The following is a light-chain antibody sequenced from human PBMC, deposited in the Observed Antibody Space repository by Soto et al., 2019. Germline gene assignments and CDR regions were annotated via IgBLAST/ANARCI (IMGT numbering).Light chain of an antibody. Sequence: ETLMTQSPATLSVSPGERATLSCRASQSVNNNLAWYQQKLGQSPRVLIYGASTRATGIPARFTGSGSGTEFILTITSLQSEDSAVYYCQEYNTWPWTFGQGTKVDTK. CDR2: GAS. J-gene: IGKJ1*01. CDR1: QSVNNN. V-gene: IGKV3-15*01. CDR3: QEYNTWPWT.